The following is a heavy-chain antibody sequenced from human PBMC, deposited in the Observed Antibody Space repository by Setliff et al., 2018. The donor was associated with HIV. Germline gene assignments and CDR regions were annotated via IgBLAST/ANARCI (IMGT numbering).Heavy chain of an antibody. CDR3: TTAHIVVVTAKLSFDL. V-gene: IGHV3-15*01. CDR2: IKSKIDGGTT. CDR1: GFTFTNAW. J-gene: IGHJ2*01. Sequence: GESLKISCAASGFTFTNAWMTWVRQAPGKGLEWVGRIKSKIDGGTTDYAAPVKGRFTISRDDSRNTLYLQMNSLRTEDTAVYYCTTAHIVVVTAKLSFDLWGRGTLVTVSS. D-gene: IGHD2-21*02.